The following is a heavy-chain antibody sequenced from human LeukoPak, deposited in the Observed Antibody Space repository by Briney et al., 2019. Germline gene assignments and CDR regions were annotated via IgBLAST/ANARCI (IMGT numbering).Heavy chain of an antibody. Sequence: GGTLRLSCAASGFTFSSYGMSWVRQAPGKGLEWVSAISGSGGSTYYADSVKGRFTISRDNAKNSLYLQMNSLRAEDTAVYYCARDSYGRYYYYYYYMDVWGKGTTVTVSS. CDR3: ARDSYGRYYYYYYYMDV. CDR1: GFTFSSYG. D-gene: IGHD5-18*01. CDR2: ISGSGGST. V-gene: IGHV3-23*01. J-gene: IGHJ6*03.